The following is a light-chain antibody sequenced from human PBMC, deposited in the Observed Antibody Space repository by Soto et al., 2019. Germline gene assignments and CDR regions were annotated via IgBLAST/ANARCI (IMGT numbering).Light chain of an antibody. V-gene: IGLV2-8*01. Sequence: QSALTQPPSASGSPGQSVTISCTGTSSDTGTYDYVSWYQHLPDKAPKLIIYEVSKRPSGVPDRFSGSKSGNTASLTVSGLQAADEGDYYCCSYGGGNNFYVFGNGTKVTVL. J-gene: IGLJ1*01. CDR3: CSYGGGNNFYV. CDR1: SSDTGTYDY. CDR2: EVS.